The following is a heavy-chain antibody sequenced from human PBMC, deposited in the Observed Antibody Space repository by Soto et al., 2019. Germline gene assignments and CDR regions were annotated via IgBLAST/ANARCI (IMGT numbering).Heavy chain of an antibody. D-gene: IGHD3-22*01. CDR2: INPNTGVA. J-gene: IGHJ4*02. V-gene: IGHV1-2*02. CDR3: AGAVRNYHSSCDY. CDR1: GYTFTGYY. Sequence: ASVQISCKASGYTFTGYYIHWVRQAPGQGLEWIGWINPNTGVAKYSEKFHGRVTMTRDTSISTGYMELTRLRSDDPAVYYCAGAVRNYHSSCDYWGQGTMVTVSS.